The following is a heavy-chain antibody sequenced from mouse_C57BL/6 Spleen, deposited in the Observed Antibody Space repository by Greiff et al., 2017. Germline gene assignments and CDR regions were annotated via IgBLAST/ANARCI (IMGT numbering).Heavy chain of an antibody. V-gene: IGHV5-4*01. CDR1: GFTFSSYA. J-gene: IGHJ4*01. CDR3: ARDSPTVVAYYYAMDY. D-gene: IGHD1-1*01. Sequence: EVKLQESGGGLVKPGGSLKLSCAASGFTFSSYAMSWVRQTPEKRLEWVATISDGGSYTYYPDNVKGRFTISRDNAKNNLYLQMSHLKSEDTAMYYCARDSPTVVAYYYAMDYWGQGTSVTVSS. CDR2: ISDGGSYT.